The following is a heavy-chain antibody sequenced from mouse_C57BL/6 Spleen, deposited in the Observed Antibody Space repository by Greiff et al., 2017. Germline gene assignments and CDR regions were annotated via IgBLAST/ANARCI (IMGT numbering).Heavy chain of an antibody. CDR3: ARRDYDYGGGYAMDY. D-gene: IGHD2-4*01. CDR1: GYTFTSYG. Sequence: VQLQQSGAELARPGASVKLSCKASGYTFTSYGISWVKQRTGQGLEWIGEIYPRSGNTYYNEKFKGKATLTADKSSSTAYMELRSLTSEDSAVYFCARRDYDYGGGYAMDYWGQGTSVTVSS. V-gene: IGHV1-81*01. CDR2: IYPRSGNT. J-gene: IGHJ4*01.